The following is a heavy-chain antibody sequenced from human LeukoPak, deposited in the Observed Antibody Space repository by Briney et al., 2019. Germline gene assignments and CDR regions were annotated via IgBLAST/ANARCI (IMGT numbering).Heavy chain of an antibody. D-gene: IGHD4-17*01. CDR2: ISGSGGST. CDR1: GFTFSSYA. J-gene: IGHJ3*02. CDR3: AKDRGDYGPADDAFDI. Sequence: GGSLRLSCAASGFTFSSYAMSWVRQAPGKGLEWVSAISGSGGSTYYADSVKGRFTISRDNSKNTLYLQMNSLRAGDTAVYYCAKDRGDYGPADDAFDIWGQGTMVTVSS. V-gene: IGHV3-23*01.